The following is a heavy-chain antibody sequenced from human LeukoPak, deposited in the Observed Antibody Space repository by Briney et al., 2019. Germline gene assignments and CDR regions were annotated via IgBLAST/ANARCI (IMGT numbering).Heavy chain of an antibody. CDR1: GGSISSYY. CDR2: IYYSGST. J-gene: IGHJ6*02. D-gene: IGHD2-2*01. Sequence: SETLSLTCTVSGGSISSYYWSWVRQPPGKGLEWIGYIYYSGSTKYNPSLKSRVTISVDTSKNQFSLKLSSVSAADTAVYHCARQRCSTASCYLNVWGQGTTVTVSS. V-gene: IGHV4-59*08. CDR3: ARQRCSTASCYLNV.